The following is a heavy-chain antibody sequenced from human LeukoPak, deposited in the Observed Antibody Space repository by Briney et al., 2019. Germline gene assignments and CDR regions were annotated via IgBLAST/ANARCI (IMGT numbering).Heavy chain of an antibody. CDR3: ARVPLAAADHYFDY. CDR2: ISSSGSTI. J-gene: IGHJ4*02. V-gene: IGHV3-48*03. D-gene: IGHD6-13*01. CDR1: GFTFSSYE. Sequence: GGSLRLSXAASGFTFSSYEMNWIRQAQGKGLEWVSYISSSGSTIYYADSVKGRFSISRDNAKNSLYLQMNSLRAEDTAVYYCARVPLAAADHYFDYWGQGTLVTVSS.